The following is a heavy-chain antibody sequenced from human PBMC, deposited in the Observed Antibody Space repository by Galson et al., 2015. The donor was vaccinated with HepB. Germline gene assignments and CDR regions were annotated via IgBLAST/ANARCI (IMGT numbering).Heavy chain of an antibody. Sequence: SLRLYCAASGFTFSSYWMSWVRQAQRKGLEWVANLKEDGNEKSYVDSVKGRFTISRDNANNSLYLQMNSLRAEDTAVYYCARDVGYGSGSSDYWGQGTLVTVSS. J-gene: IGHJ4*02. V-gene: IGHV3-7*01. CDR3: ARDVGYGSGSSDY. CDR2: LKEDGNEK. CDR1: GFTFSSYW. D-gene: IGHD3-10*01.